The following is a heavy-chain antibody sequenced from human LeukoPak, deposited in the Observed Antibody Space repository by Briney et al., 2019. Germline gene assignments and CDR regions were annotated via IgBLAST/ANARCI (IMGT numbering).Heavy chain of an antibody. J-gene: IGHJ4*02. CDR2: ISAGGGNT. V-gene: IGHV3-23*01. Sequence: GGSLRLSCAASGLTFSSYTMSWVRQAPGKGLEWVSAISAGGGNTYYADSVKGRFTISRDNAKKSVYLQMDSLRVEDTAVYYCARDQIGSWWGQGTLVIVSS. D-gene: IGHD6-13*01. CDR3: ARDQIGSW. CDR1: GLTFSSYT.